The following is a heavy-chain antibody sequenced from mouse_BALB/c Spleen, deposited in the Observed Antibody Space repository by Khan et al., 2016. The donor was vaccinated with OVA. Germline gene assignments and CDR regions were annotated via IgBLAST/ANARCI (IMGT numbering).Heavy chain of an antibody. CDR2: INPSSGYT. CDR3: SRERAYYRNDGWFAY. Sequence: QVQLQQSGAELARPGASVKMSCKASGYTFTSYTMHWVKQRPGQGLEWIGYINPSSGYTNYNQKFKDKATLTADKSSSTAYMQLSSLTTEDSAVFSCSRERAYYRNDGWFAYWGQGTLVTVSA. D-gene: IGHD2-14*01. CDR1: GYTFTSYT. J-gene: IGHJ3*01. V-gene: IGHV1-4*01.